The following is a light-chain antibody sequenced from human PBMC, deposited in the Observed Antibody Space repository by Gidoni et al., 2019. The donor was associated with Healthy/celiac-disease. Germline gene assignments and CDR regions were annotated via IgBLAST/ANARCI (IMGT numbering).Light chain of an antibody. CDR3: RQRTDWDPYT. CDR1: QSVSNY. Sequence: IVSTQFPATLSLSPGEGPALTCRASQSVSNYLAWFQQQPGQAPRLLIYDASNRATGIPARCSGSGSWTDFTLTSDSLEPEDFAVYYCRQRTDWDPYTFGQGTKLEIK. CDR2: DAS. J-gene: IGKJ2*01. V-gene: IGKV3-11*01.